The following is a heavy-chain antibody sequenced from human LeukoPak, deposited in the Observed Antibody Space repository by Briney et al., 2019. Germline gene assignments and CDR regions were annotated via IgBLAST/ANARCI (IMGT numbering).Heavy chain of an antibody. Sequence: GGSLRLSCAASGFTFSSYGMHWVRQAPGKGLEWVAVIWYDGSNKYYADSVKSRFTISRDNSKNTLYLQMNSLRAEDTAVYYCASFGGDNDAFDIWGQGTMVTVSS. CDR1: GFTFSSYG. V-gene: IGHV3-33*01. D-gene: IGHD2-21*02. J-gene: IGHJ3*02. CDR3: ASFGGDNDAFDI. CDR2: IWYDGSNK.